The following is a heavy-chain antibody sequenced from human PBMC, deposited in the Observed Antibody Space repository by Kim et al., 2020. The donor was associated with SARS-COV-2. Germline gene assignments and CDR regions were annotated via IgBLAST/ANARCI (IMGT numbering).Heavy chain of an antibody. CDR3: TRVSPITGGWYDAFDI. V-gene: IGHV3-73*01. CDR2: IRSKANSYAT. J-gene: IGHJ3*02. CDR1: GFTFSGST. Sequence: GGSLRLSCAASGFTFSGSTMHWVRQASGKGLEWVGRIRSKANSYATAYAASVKNRFTISRDDSKNTAYLQMNSLKTEDTAMYYCTRVSPITGGWYDAFDIWGQGTMVTVSS. D-gene: IGHD6-19*01.